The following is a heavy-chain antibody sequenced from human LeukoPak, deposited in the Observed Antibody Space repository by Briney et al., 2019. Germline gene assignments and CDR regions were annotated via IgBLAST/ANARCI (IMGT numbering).Heavy chain of an antibody. V-gene: IGHV4-34*01. CDR3: ASGSSSWH. J-gene: IGHJ4*02. CDR1: GGSFSGYY. D-gene: IGHD6-13*01. Sequence: SETLSLTCAVYGGSFSGYYWSWIRQPPGKGLEWIGEINHSGSTNYNPSLKSRVTISVDASKNQFSLKLSSVTAADTAVYYCASGSSSWHWGQGTLVTVSS. CDR2: INHSGST.